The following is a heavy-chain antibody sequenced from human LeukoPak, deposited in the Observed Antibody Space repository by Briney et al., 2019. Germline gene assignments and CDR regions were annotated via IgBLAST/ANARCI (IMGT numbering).Heavy chain of an antibody. CDR2: IYGGGSV. CDR1: GFTVRSNY. V-gene: IGHV3-53*01. D-gene: IGHD1-26*01. Sequence: GGSLRLSCAASGFTVRSNYMSWVRQAPGKWLEWVSIIYGGGSVFYADSVKGRFTISRDNSKNTLYLQMNSLRGEDTAVYYCARGGSYLSAFDIWGQGTMVTVSS. J-gene: IGHJ3*02. CDR3: ARGGSYLSAFDI.